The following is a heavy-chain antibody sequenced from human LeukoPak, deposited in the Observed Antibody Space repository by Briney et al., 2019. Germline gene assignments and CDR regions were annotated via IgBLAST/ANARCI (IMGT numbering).Heavy chain of an antibody. J-gene: IGHJ6*02. CDR2: ISGSGGGT. V-gene: IGHV3-23*01. D-gene: IGHD1-26*01. Sequence: GGSLRLSCAASRFTFNMYAISWVRQAPRKGLEWVSSISGSGGGTFYASSVRGRFTISRDNSKDTVFLQMNGLRAEDTAMYYCAKWDENFYDMDVWGQGTTVTVSS. CDR1: RFTFNMYA. CDR3: AKWDENFYDMDV.